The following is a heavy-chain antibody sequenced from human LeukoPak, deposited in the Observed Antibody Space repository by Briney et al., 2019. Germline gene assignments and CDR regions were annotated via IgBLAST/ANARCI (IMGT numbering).Heavy chain of an antibody. CDR1: GFTFSSYA. CDR3: ASCTDYGDSEYFQH. V-gene: IGHV3-30-3*01. CDR2: ISYDGSNK. D-gene: IGHD4-17*01. J-gene: IGHJ1*01. Sequence: PGRSLRLSCAASGFTFSSYAMRWVRQAPGKGLEWVAVISYDGSNKYYADSVKGRFTISRDNSKNTLYLQMNSLRAEDTAVYYCASCTDYGDSEYFQHWGQGTLVTVSS.